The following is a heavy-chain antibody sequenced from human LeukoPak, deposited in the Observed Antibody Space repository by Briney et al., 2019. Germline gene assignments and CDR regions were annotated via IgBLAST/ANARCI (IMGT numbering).Heavy chain of an antibody. Sequence: SETLSLTCAVYGGSFSGYYWSWIRQPPGKGLEWIGEINHSGSTNYNPSLESRVTISVDTSKNQFSLKLSSVTAADMAVYYCARSRRSYYYYMDVWGKGTTVTVSS. V-gene: IGHV4-34*01. D-gene: IGHD2-2*01. CDR1: GGSFSGYY. J-gene: IGHJ6*03. CDR2: INHSGST. CDR3: ARSRRSYYYYMDV.